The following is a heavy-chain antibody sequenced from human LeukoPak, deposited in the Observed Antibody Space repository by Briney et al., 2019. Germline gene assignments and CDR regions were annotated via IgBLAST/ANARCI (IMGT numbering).Heavy chain of an antibody. Sequence: SQTLSLTCTVSGDSISSGDYYWSWIRQPAEKGLQWIGRISSSGSTNYNPSLKSRVTISVDTSKNQFSLKLSSVTAADTAVYFCARGPYSYDSSGAFDIWGQGTMVTVSS. CDR1: GDSISSGDYY. J-gene: IGHJ3*02. CDR2: ISSSGST. CDR3: ARGPYSYDSSGAFDI. D-gene: IGHD3-22*01. V-gene: IGHV4-61*02.